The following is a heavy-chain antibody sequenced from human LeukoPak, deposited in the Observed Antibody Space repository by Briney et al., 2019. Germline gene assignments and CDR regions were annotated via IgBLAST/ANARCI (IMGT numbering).Heavy chain of an antibody. Sequence: GGSLRLSCAASGFTFSTYAMHWVRQAPGKGLEWVAVIPYDGSNKYYADSVKGRFTISRESSKNRLYLQMNSLRAEDTAVYYCARAEGYGGELDSWGQGTLVTVSS. J-gene: IGHJ4*02. D-gene: IGHD4-23*01. CDR3: ARAEGYGGELDS. CDR1: GFTFSTYA. V-gene: IGHV3-30*04. CDR2: IPYDGSNK.